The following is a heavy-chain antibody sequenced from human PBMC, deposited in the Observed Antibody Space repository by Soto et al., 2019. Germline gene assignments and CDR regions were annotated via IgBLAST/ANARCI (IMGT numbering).Heavy chain of an antibody. CDR3: ARGYRPSGYSSSWVFDY. Sequence: QVQLPESGPGLVKPSQTLSLICTVSGGSINSGGYYWNWIRQHPRTGLVWIGNIVYSGSTYYNPCLRSRGSISADTSDNQFSLALGPVSAADTAVYFCARGYRPSGYSSSWVFDYWGQGTLVDVSS. CDR2: IVYSGST. J-gene: IGHJ4*02. D-gene: IGHD6-13*01. V-gene: IGHV4-31*03. CDR1: GGSINSGGYY.